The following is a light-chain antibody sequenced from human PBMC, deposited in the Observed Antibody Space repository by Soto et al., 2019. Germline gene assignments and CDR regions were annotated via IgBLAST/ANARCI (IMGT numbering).Light chain of an antibody. CDR1: QSVSSSY. CDR2: GAS. V-gene: IGKV3-20*01. J-gene: IGKJ2*01. CDR3: QQYGSSLEYT. Sequence: EIVLTQSPGTLSLSPGERATLSCRASQSVSSSYLAWYQQKPGQAPRLLIYGASSRATGIPDRFSGSGSGTDFTLTISRLESEDFAVYYCQQYGSSLEYTFGQGTKVDIK.